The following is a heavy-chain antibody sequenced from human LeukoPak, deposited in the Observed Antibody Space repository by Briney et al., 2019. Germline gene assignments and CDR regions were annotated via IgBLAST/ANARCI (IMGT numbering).Heavy chain of an antibody. CDR1: GYIFTGYY. D-gene: IGHD3-22*01. V-gene: IGHV1-2*02. CDR3: ARDRLLHYYDSSGYPGAPFDY. J-gene: IGHJ4*02. Sequence: ASVKVSCKASGYIFTGYYMHWVRQAPGQGLEWMGWINPNSGGTNYAQKFQGRVTMTRDTSISTAYMELSRLRSDDTAVYYCARDRLLHYYDSSGYPGAPFDYWGQGTLVTVSS. CDR2: INPNSGGT.